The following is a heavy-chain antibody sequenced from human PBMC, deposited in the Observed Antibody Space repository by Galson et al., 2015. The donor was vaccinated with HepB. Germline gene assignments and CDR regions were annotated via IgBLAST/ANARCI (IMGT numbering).Heavy chain of an antibody. CDR3: ARDHSYDSSAIVS. V-gene: IGHV3-33*08. D-gene: IGHD3-22*01. Sequence: SLRLSCAASGFTFSSYGMHWVRQAPGKGLEWVAVIWYDGSNKYYADSVKGRFTISRDNSKNTLYLQMNSLRAEDTAVYYCARDHSYDSSAIVSWGQGTLVTVSS. J-gene: IGHJ5*02. CDR2: IWYDGSNK. CDR1: GFTFSSYG.